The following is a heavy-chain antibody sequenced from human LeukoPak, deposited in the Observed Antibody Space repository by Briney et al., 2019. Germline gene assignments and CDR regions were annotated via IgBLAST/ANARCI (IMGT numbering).Heavy chain of an antibody. CDR1: GFRFSDHW. V-gene: IGHV3-74*01. CDR3: ARNWWGIDY. D-gene: IGHD2-8*02. Sequence: PGGSLRLSCAASGFRFSDHWMHWVRQTPDKGLVWVSRINYDGNDTSYADSVWGRFIISRDNAKNTLFLQMNSLKIEDSAVYYCARNWWGIDYWGPGTLVTVPS. J-gene: IGHJ4*02. CDR2: INYDGNDT.